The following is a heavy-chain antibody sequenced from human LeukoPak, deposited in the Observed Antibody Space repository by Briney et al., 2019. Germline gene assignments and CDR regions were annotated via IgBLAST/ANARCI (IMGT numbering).Heavy chain of an antibody. Sequence: GASVKVSGKASGYTFTSYGISWVRQAPGQGLEWMGWINTNTGNPTYAHGFTGRFVFSLYTSVSTAYLQLSSLKAEDTAVYYCTRDSVAAAGTLGPWGKGTLVTVS. CDR2: INTNTGNP. CDR3: TRDSVAAAGTLGP. CDR1: GYTFTSYG. D-gene: IGHD6-13*01. V-gene: IGHV7-4-1*02. J-gene: IGHJ4*02.